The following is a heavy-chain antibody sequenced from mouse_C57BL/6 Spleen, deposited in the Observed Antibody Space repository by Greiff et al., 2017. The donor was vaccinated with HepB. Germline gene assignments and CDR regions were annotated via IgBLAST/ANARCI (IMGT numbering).Heavy chain of an antibody. CDR3: ARSGGLRSYFDV. V-gene: IGHV5-4*01. CDR2: ISDGGSYT. J-gene: IGHJ1*03. D-gene: IGHD1-1*01. Sequence: EVQGVESGGGLVKPGGSLKLSCAASGFTFSSYAMSWVRQTPEKRLEWVATISDGGSYTYYPDNVKGRFTISRDNAKNNLYLQMSHLKSEDTAMYYCARSGGLRSYFDVWGTGTTVTVSS. CDR1: GFTFSSYA.